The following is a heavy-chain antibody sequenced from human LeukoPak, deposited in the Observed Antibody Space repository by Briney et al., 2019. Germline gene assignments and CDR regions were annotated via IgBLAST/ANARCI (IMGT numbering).Heavy chain of an antibody. CDR3: ARRAIEPFIAVAGVFDY. CDR2: IYYSGST. V-gene: IGHV4-39*01. J-gene: IGHJ4*02. D-gene: IGHD6-19*01. CDR1: GGSISSSSYY. Sequence: SETLSLTCTVSGGSISSSSYYWGWIRQPPGKGLEWIGRIYYSGSTYYNPSLKSRVTISVDTSKNQFSLKLSSVTAADTAVYYCARRAIEPFIAVAGVFDYWGQGTLVTVSS.